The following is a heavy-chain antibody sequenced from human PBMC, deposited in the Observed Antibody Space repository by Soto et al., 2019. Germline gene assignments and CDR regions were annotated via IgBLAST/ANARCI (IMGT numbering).Heavy chain of an antibody. V-gene: IGHV5-10-1*01. CDR1: GYSFTTYW. CDR2: IDPSNSYP. J-gene: IGHJ4*02. CDR3: AKIAEAVAGTVYGY. Sequence: GESLKISCTASGYSFTTYWISWVRQKPGKGLEWMGRIDPSNSYPNYNPSFQGHVTFSADRSINTAYLQWNSLRAEDTAVYYCAKIAEAVAGTVYGYWGQGTLVTVSS. D-gene: IGHD6-19*01.